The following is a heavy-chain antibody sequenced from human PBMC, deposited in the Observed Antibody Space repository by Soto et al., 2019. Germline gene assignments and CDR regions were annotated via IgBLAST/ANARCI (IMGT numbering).Heavy chain of an antibody. CDR2: MYYSGSP. CDR1: GGSIRGYY. Sequence: QVQLQESGPGLVKPSETLSLTCSVSGGSIRGYYWGWIRQPPGKGLEWIGYMYYSGSPSYNPSLKSRVIMSVDKSQNQCSLELNSVTAADTAVYYCARCLSIKTVTGGEYFDYWGQGTLVTVSS. V-gene: IGHV4-59*01. CDR3: ARCLSIKTVTGGEYFDY. D-gene: IGHD4-17*01. J-gene: IGHJ4*02.